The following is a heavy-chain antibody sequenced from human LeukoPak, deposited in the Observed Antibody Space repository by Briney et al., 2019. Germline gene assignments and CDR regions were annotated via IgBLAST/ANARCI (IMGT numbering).Heavy chain of an antibody. Sequence: PGGSLRLSCAASGFTFSTYWMHWVRQAPGKGLVWVSRITGDGSDTTYADSVKGRFTISRDNAKNTLYLQMNSLRAEDTAVYYCARGWTVGGIRDVFLDDWGQGTLATVSS. V-gene: IGHV3-74*01. CDR3: ARGWTVGGIRDVFLDD. D-gene: IGHD3-10*01. CDR2: ITGDGSDT. J-gene: IGHJ4*02. CDR1: GFTFSTYW.